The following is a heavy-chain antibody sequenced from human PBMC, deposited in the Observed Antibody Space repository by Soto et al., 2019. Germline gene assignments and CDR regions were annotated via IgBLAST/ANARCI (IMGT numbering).Heavy chain of an antibody. V-gene: IGHV1-69*06. D-gene: IGHD3-10*01. Sequence: SVKVSCKASGGTFSSYAISWVRQAPGQGLEWMGGIIPIFGTANYAQKFQGRVTITADKSTSTAYMELSSLRSEDTAVYYCARYYYGSGRYYITWFDLCGQGILVTVSS. CDR3: ARYYYGSGRYYITWFDL. CDR1: GGTFSSYA. CDR2: IIPIFGTA. J-gene: IGHJ5*02.